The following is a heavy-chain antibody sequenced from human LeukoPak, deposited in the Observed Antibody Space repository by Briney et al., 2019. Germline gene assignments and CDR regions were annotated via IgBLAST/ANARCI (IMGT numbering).Heavy chain of an antibody. J-gene: IGHJ4*02. D-gene: IGHD6-19*01. V-gene: IGHV4-61*02. CDR3: ARTYSSGWYYFDY. CDR1: GGSISSGSYY. CDR2: IYTSGST. Sequence: SETLSLTCTVSGGSISSGSYYWSWIRQPAGKGLEWSGRIYTSGSTNYNPSLKRRVTISVDTSKNQFSLKLSSVTAADTAVYYCARTYSSGWYYFDYWGQGTLVTVSS.